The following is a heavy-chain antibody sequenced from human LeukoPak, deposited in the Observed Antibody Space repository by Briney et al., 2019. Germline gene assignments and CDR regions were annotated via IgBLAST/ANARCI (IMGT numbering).Heavy chain of an antibody. Sequence: GGSLRLSCAASRFTFSAYSMNWVRQAPGKGLEWVSSISSSSSYIYYADSAKGRFTISRDNAKNSLYLQMNSLRAEDTAVYYCAKGGRYYYDSSGYYYVKWGQGTLVTVSS. CDR3: AKGGRYYYDSSGYYYVK. CDR2: ISSSSSYI. V-gene: IGHV3-21*04. J-gene: IGHJ4*02. D-gene: IGHD3-22*01. CDR1: RFTFSAYS.